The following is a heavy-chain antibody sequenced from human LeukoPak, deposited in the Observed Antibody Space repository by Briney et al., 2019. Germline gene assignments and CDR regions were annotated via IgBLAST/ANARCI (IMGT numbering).Heavy chain of an antibody. CDR1: GFTFNSYS. CDR2: ISSGSSAI. J-gene: IGHJ6*03. V-gene: IGHV3-48*01. CDR3: AKWGGEQWLVRDYYYYYYMDV. D-gene: IGHD6-19*01. Sequence: PGGSLRLSCAASGFTFNSYSMNWVRQAPGKGLEWVSYISSGSSAIYYADSVKGRFTISRDNAKKSLYLQMNSLRAEDTAVYYCAKWGGEQWLVRDYYYYYYMDVWGKGTTVTVSS.